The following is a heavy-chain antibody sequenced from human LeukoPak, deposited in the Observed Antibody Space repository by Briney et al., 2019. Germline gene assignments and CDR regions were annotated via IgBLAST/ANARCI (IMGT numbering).Heavy chain of an antibody. D-gene: IGHD6-19*01. V-gene: IGHV3-30*18. CDR1: GFTFSSYG. CDR3: AKDKFPGGIAVAFDY. J-gene: IGHJ4*02. CDR2: ISYDGSNK. Sequence: PGGSLRLSCAASGFTFSSYGMHWVRQAPGKGLEWVAVISYDGSNKYYADPVKGRFTISRDNSKNTLYLQMNSLRAEDTAVYYCAKDKFPGGIAVAFDYWGQGTLVTVSS.